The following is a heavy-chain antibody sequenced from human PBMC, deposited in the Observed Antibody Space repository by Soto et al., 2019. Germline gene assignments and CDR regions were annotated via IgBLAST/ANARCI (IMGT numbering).Heavy chain of an antibody. Sequence: EVQLVESGGGLVQPGGSLRLSCTASGFTFSDSWMTWVRQAPGKGLEWVARIKPDESEKKYADSVKGRFSISRDNAKNSMYLQMDSLRGEDTAVYYCVRGFSAGKGSPPDFWGQGTLVTVSS. J-gene: IGHJ4*02. CDR1: GFTFSDSW. V-gene: IGHV3-7*01. D-gene: IGHD3-10*01. CDR3: VRGFSAGKGSPPDF. CDR2: IKPDESEK.